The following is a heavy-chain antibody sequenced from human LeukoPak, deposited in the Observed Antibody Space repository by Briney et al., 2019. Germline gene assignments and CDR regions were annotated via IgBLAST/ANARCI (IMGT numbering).Heavy chain of an antibody. CDR1: GYTFTGYY. V-gene: IGHV1-2*02. D-gene: IGHD4-17*01. Sequence: GASVKVSCKASGYTFTGYYMHWVRQAPGQGLEWMGWINPNSGGTNYAQKFQGRVTMTTDTSTSTAYMELTSLRSDDTAIYYCARERWGDYPYWGQGTLVTVSA. CDR3: ARERWGDYPY. J-gene: IGHJ4*02. CDR2: INPNSGGT.